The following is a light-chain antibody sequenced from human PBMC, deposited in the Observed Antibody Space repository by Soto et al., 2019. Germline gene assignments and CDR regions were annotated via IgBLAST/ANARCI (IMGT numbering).Light chain of an antibody. CDR1: QSVSSTY. V-gene: IGKV3-20*01. Sequence: EIVLTQSPGTLSLSPGERATLSCRASQSVSSTYLAWYQQKPGQPPRLLIYGASSRATGIPDRFSGSGSGTDFTLTISRLEPEDFALYYCQQYGSSPLFTFGPGTKVDIK. J-gene: IGKJ3*01. CDR3: QQYGSSPLFT. CDR2: GAS.